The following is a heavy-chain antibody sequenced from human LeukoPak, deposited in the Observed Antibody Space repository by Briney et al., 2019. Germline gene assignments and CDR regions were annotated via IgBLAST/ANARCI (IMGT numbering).Heavy chain of an antibody. CDR1: GYTFSSYD. CDR3: DRFGCGSATGGNDAFDI. Sequence: GSVRVSCKASGYTFSSYDINWVRQATGQGLEWVGWMNPSSGYTDYAHKVQGGVTITRNTSISTDYMKLSSLRAEDRAVYYFDRFGCGSATGGNDAFDIWGQGTMVTVSS. CDR2: MNPSSGYT. J-gene: IGHJ3*02. V-gene: IGHV1-8*01. D-gene: IGHD2-21*01.